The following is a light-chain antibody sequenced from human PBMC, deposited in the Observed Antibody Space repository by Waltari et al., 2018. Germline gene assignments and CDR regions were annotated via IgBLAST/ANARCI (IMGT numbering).Light chain of an antibody. V-gene: IGKV3-20*01. CDR2: DAY. Sequence: EIVLTQSPGTLSLSPGESATLSCRASQSIGSSSLARHQQRPGQAPRLLIYDAYTRATGIPDRFRGSGSGTDFTLTISRLEPEDFAVYYCHQYGNSRVHTFGQGTKLEI. J-gene: IGKJ2*01. CDR3: HQYGNSRVHT. CDR1: QSIGSSS.